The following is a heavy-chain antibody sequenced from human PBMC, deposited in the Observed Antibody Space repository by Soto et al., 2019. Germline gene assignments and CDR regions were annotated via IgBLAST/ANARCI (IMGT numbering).Heavy chain of an antibody. J-gene: IGHJ6*02. CDR2: TCHSGNP. CDR3: AKLSGYCSGTSCYGHSAMDV. V-gene: IGHV4-30-2*01. CDR1: GGKSITGGAT. Sequence: LSLNCDVSGGKSITGGATWAWNKQTPRNALEWIGNTCHSGNPYYNPSLKSRVIISVDRPKNQFSLTLVSVPAADTAVYYCAKLSGYCSGTSCYGHSAMDVWGQGTTVPVSS. D-gene: IGHD2-2*01.